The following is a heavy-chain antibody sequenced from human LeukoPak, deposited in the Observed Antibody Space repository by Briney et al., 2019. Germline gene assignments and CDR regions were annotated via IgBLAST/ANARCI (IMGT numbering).Heavy chain of an antibody. V-gene: IGHV3-11*05. J-gene: IGHJ4*02. CDR3: ARDRVGASPHY. CDR1: GFTFSDYS. D-gene: IGHD1-26*01. Sequence: GGSLRLSCAASGFTFSDYSMSWIRQAPGKGLEWISYISSSTYTNYADSVRGRFTISRGNAKNSMYLQMNSLRAQDTAVYYCARDRVGASPHYWGQGTLVTVSS. CDR2: ISSSTYT.